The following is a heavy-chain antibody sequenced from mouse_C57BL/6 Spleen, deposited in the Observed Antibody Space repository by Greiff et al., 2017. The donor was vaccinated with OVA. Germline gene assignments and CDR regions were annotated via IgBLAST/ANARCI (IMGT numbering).Heavy chain of an antibody. Sequence: VQLQQPGAELVMPGASVKLSCKASGYTFTSYWMHWVKQRPGQGLEWIGEIDPSDSYTNYNQKFKGKSTLTVDKSSSTAYMQLSSLTSEDSAVYYCARSDDCYPLFAYWGQGTLVTVSA. CDR3: ARSDDCYPLFAY. V-gene: IGHV1-69*01. CDR2: IDPSDSYT. J-gene: IGHJ3*01. D-gene: IGHD2-3*01. CDR1: GYTFTSYW.